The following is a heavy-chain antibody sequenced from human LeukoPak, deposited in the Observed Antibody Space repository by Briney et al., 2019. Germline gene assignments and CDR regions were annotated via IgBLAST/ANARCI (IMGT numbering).Heavy chain of an antibody. CDR1: GFTFSNYW. J-gene: IGHJ6*03. CDR2: INSDRSST. D-gene: IGHD1-26*01. Sequence: GGSLRLSCAASGFTFSNYWVHWVRQAPGKGLVWVSRINSDRSSTSYADSVKGRFTISRDNAKNTLYLQVNSLRAEDTAVYYCARVSSGSYFGYYYYYMDVWGKGTTVTVSS. CDR3: ARVSSGSYFGYYYYYMDV. V-gene: IGHV3-74*01.